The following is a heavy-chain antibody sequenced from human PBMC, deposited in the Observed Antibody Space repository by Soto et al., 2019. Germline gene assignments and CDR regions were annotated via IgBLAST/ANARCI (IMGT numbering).Heavy chain of an antibody. J-gene: IGHJ6*02. CDR2: ISSRSDI. V-gene: IGHV3-21*01. D-gene: IGHD2-2*02. CDR1: GFTFSTYS. Sequence: GGSLRLSCVGSGFTFSTYSINWVRQAPGTGLEWVSSISSRSDIYYADSVKGRFTISRDNAKNSVSLQMNSLRAEDTAVYYCAREYTAWPLAYGLDVWGQGTTVTVSS. CDR3: AREYTAWPLAYGLDV.